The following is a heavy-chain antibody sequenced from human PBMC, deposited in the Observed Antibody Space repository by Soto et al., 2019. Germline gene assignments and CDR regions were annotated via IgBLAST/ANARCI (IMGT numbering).Heavy chain of an antibody. V-gene: IGHV3-21*06. CDR1: GFTFTRYS. CDR3: ARESEDLISNFDY. CDR2: ISSTTNYI. Sequence: EVQLVESGGGLVKPGGSLRLSCAASGFTFTRYSMNWVRQAPGKGLEWVSSISSTTNYIYYGDSMKGRFTISRDNAKNARYLEMNILRAEDTAVYYCARESEDLISNFDYCGQGTLVTVST. J-gene: IGHJ4*02.